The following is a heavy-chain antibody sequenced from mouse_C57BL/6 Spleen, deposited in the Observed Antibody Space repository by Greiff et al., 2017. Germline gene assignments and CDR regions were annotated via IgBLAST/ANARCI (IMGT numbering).Heavy chain of an antibody. CDR3: AAYYDYDEWFAY. Sequence: VQLQQSGAELAKPGASVKLSCKASGYTFTSYWMHWVKQRPGQGLEWIGYINPSSGNIKYNQKFKDKATLTADKSSSTAYMQLSSLAYEDSAVYYGAAYYDYDEWFAYWGQGTLVTVSA. J-gene: IGHJ3*01. CDR2: INPSSGNI. CDR1: GYTFTSYW. D-gene: IGHD2-4*01. V-gene: IGHV1-7*01.